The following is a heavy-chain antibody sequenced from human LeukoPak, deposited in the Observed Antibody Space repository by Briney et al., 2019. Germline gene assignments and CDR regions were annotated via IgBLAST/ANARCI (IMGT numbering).Heavy chain of an antibody. CDR2: IYHSGST. V-gene: IGHV4-4*02. J-gene: IGHJ6*03. D-gene: IGHD6-13*01. CDR1: GGSISSSNW. Sequence: KPSETLSLTCAVSGGSISSSNWWSWVRQPPGKGLEWIGEIYHSGSTNYNPSLKSRVTISVDTSKNQFSLKLRSVTAADTAVYYCARDKTEIAADYHYYYYYMDVWGKGTTVTISS. CDR3: ARDKTEIAADYHYYYYYMDV.